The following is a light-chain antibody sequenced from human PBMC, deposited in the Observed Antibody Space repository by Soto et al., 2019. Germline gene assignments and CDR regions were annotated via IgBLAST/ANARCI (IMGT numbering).Light chain of an antibody. CDR3: QPYNNWPLT. Sequence: IVFTQSPATLSLSPGERATLSCRASQSVSSCLAWYQQKPGQAPRLLIYGASTRATGIPARFSGSGSGTEFTLTISSLQSEDFAVYYCQPYNNWPLTFGGGTKVDI. V-gene: IGKV3-15*01. J-gene: IGKJ4*01. CDR1: QSVSSC. CDR2: GAS.